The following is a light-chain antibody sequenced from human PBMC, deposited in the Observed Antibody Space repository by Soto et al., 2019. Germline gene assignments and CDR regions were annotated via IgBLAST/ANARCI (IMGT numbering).Light chain of an antibody. CDR3: QQRSSWPPALS. V-gene: IGKV3-11*01. CDR1: QSVRSF. Sequence: EIVLTQSPATLSLSPGERATISCRASQSVRSFLAWYQQKPGQAPRLLIYDASNRATGVPGRFSGSGSGTDFTLTISSLEPEDFAVYYCQQRSSWPPALSFGGGTKVDIK. CDR2: DAS. J-gene: IGKJ4*01.